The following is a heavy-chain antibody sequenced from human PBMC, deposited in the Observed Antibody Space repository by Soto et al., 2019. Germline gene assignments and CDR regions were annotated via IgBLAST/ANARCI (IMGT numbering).Heavy chain of an antibody. Sequence: PSETLSLTCAVSGGSISSSNWWSWVRQPPGKGLEWIGEIYHSGSTNYNPSLKSRVTISVDKSKNQFSLKLSSVTAADTAVYYCARGEKSGWSGGLASWGQGALVTVSS. CDR2: IYHSGST. D-gene: IGHD6-19*01. J-gene: IGHJ4*02. V-gene: IGHV4-4*02. CDR3: ARGEKSGWSGGLAS. CDR1: GGSISSSNW.